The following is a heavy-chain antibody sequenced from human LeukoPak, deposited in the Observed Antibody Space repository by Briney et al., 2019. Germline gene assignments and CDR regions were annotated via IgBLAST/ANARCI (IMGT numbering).Heavy chain of an antibody. CDR1: GFTFSNYA. D-gene: IGHD5-24*01. V-gene: IGHV3-23*01. J-gene: IGHJ3*02. CDR2: NSGSGGST. CDR3: AKGRGYNYWDGFDI. Sequence: GGSLRLSCAASGFTFSNYAMSWVRQAPGKGLEWVSVNSGSGGSTYYGDSVKGRFTISRDNSKNTLYMQMNSLGAEDTAVYYCAKGRGYNYWDGFDIWGQGTVVTVSS.